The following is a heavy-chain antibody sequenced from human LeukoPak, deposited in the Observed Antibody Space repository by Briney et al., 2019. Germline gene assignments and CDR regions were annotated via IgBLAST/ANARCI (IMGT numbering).Heavy chain of an antibody. D-gene: IGHD1-26*01. CDR2: IIPIFGTA. CDR1: GYTFTGYY. J-gene: IGHJ6*03. V-gene: IGHV1-69*06. CDR3: ARTNSGSYYDYYYYYMDV. Sequence: ASVKVSCKASGYTFTGYYMHWVRQAPGQGLEWMGGIIPIFGTANYAQKFQGRVTITADKSTSTAYMELSSLRSEDTAVYYCARTNSGSYYDYYYYYMDVWGKGTTVTVSS.